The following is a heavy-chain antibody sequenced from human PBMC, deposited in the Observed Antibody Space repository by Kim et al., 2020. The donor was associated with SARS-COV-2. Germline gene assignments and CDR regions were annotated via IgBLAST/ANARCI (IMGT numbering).Heavy chain of an antibody. D-gene: IGHD2-2*01. Sequence: GGSLRLSCAASGFTFSDYYMDWVRQAPGKGLEWVARIRNKAKSYTTEYAASVKGRFTVSRDDSKNSLYLQMNSLKTEDTAVCYCGRAYPSGVKYAIDY. J-gene: IGHJ4*01. CDR1: GFTFSDYY. CDR2: IRNKAKSYTT. V-gene: IGHV3-72*01. CDR3: GRAYPSGVKYAIDY.